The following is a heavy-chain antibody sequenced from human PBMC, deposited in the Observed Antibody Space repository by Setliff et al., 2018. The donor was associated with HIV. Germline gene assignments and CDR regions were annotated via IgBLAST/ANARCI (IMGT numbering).Heavy chain of an antibody. V-gene: IGHV3-23*01. D-gene: IGHD3-22*01. CDR3: ATSQGSYYYDSSGFPIGVDY. CDR2: ISGSGGST. J-gene: IGHJ4*02. CDR1: GFTFSSYA. Sequence: GGSLRLSCAASGFTFSSYAMSWVRQAPGKGLEWVSAISGSGGSTYYADSVKGRFTISRDNSKNTLFLQMNSLRAEDTAVYYCATSQGSYYYDSSGFPIGVDYWGQGTLVTVSS.